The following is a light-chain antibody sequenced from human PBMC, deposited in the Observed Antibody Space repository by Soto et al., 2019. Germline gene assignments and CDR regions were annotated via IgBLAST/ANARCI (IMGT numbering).Light chain of an antibody. V-gene: IGKV2-28*01. CDR3: MHALQPPLA. Sequence: DIVMTQSPLSLPVTPGEPASISCRSSQSLLHSNGYNYLDWYLQKPGQSPQLLIYLGSNRASGVPDRFSGSGSGTDFTLNISILESEDVGVYYCMHALQPPLAFGGGTKVEIK. CDR2: LGS. J-gene: IGKJ4*01. CDR1: QSLLHSNGYNY.